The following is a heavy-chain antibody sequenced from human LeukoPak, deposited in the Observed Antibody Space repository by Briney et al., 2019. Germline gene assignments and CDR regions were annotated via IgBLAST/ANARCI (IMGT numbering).Heavy chain of an antibody. D-gene: IGHD6-19*01. Sequence: ASVKVSCKASGYTFTSYYMHWVRQAPGQGLEWMGIINPSGGSTSYARKFQGRVTMTRDTSTSTVYMELSSLRSEDTAVYYCARDLEQWLVRNGMDVWGQGTTVTVSS. J-gene: IGHJ6*02. V-gene: IGHV1-46*01. CDR2: INPSGGST. CDR1: GYTFTSYY. CDR3: ARDLEQWLVRNGMDV.